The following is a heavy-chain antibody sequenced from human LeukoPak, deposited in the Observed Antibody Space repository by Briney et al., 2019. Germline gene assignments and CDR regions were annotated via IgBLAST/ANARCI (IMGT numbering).Heavy chain of an antibody. CDR1: GGSFSGYY. CDR3: ARGPRGYSYGYRRWFDP. J-gene: IGHJ5*02. CDR2: INHSGST. D-gene: IGHD5-18*01. Sequence: SETLSLTCAVYGGSFSGYYWSWLRQPPGKGLEWIGEINHSGSTNYNPSLKSRVTISVDTSKNQFSLKLSSVTAADTAVYYCARGPRGYSYGYRRWFDPWGQGTLVTVSS. V-gene: IGHV4-34*01.